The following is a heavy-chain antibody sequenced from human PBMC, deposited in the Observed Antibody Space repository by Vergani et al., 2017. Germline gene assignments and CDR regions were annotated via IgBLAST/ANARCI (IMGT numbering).Heavy chain of an antibody. D-gene: IGHD6-13*01. CDR1: GYTFTSYD. CDR3: ARGLTGYSSSWYHYYYYMDV. Sequence: QVQLVQSGAEVKKPGASVKVSCKASGYTFTSYDINWVRQATGQGLEWMGWMNPNSGNTGYAQKFQGRVSRTRNTSISTAYMELSSLRSEDTAVYYCARGLTGYSSSWYHYYYYMDVWGKGTTVTVSS. J-gene: IGHJ6*03. CDR2: MNPNSGNT. V-gene: IGHV1-8*01.